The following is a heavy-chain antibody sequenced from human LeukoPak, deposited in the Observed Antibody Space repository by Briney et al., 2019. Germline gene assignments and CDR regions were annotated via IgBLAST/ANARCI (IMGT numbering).Heavy chain of an antibody. CDR1: GFTFNIYE. Sequence: QSGGSLRLSCAASGFTFNIYEMNWVRQAPGKGLEWVSYISSSGSTIYYADSVKGRFTISRDNSKNMLYLQMNSLRAEGTAIYYCARGWGYLDYWGQGTLVTVSS. V-gene: IGHV3-48*03. CDR3: ARGWGYLDY. J-gene: IGHJ4*02. D-gene: IGHD3-16*01. CDR2: ISSSGSTI.